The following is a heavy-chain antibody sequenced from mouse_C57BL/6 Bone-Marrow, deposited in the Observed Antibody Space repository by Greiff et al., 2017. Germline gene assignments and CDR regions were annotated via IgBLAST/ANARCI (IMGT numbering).Heavy chain of an antibody. V-gene: IGHV1-69*01. CDR2: IDPSDSYT. CDR3: ARSLYYDYDGYYFDY. J-gene: IGHJ2*01. Sequence: VQLQQPGAELVMPGASVKLSCKASGYTFTSYWMHWVKQRPGQGLEWIGEIDPSDSYTNYNQKFKGKSTLTVDKSSSTAYMQISSLTSEDSAVYYCARSLYYDYDGYYFDYWGQGTTLTVSS. CDR1: GYTFTSYW. D-gene: IGHD2-4*01.